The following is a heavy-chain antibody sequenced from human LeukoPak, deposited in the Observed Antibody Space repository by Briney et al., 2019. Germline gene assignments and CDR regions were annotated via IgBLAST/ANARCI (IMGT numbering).Heavy chain of an antibody. D-gene: IGHD1-26*01. Sequence: GGSLRLSCVVSGFSFRTYFFHWVRQVPGKGLVWISRISSDGSTTFYADSVRGRFTISRDNDKNTVSMQMNRLRIEDTAVYYCARETVGSGVRAPDYWGRGALVTVSS. CDR2: ISSDGSTT. CDR1: GFSFRTYF. J-gene: IGHJ4*02. CDR3: ARETVGSGVRAPDY. V-gene: IGHV3-74*01.